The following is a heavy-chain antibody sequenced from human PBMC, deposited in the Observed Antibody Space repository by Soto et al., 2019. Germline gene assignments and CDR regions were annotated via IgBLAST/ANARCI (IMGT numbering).Heavy chain of an antibody. CDR3: ARTDYYYYGMDV. CDR1: GGSVSSTNYY. Sequence: SETLSLTCTVSGGSVSSTNYYWSWIRQPPGKGLEWIGYIYYSGSTNYNPSLKSRVTISVDTSKNQFSLKLSSVTAADTDVYYCARTDYYYYGMDVWGQGTTVTVS. J-gene: IGHJ6*02. V-gene: IGHV4-61*01. CDR2: IYYSGST.